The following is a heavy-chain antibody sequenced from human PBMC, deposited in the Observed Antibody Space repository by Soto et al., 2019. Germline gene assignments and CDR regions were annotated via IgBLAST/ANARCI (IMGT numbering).Heavy chain of an antibody. CDR3: AHRVLRTVFGLVTTTAIYFDF. D-gene: IGHD3-3*01. Sequence: QITLNESGPTQVKPRQTLTLTCTFSGFSLTTSGVGVGWIRQSPGKAPEWLALIYWDDDKRYSPSLKSRLPITKDTSKNLVVLTMADLDPADTATYYCAHRVLRTVFGLVTTTAIYFDFWGQGTPVAVSS. CDR1: GFSLTTSGVG. CDR2: IYWDDDK. J-gene: IGHJ4*02. V-gene: IGHV2-5*02.